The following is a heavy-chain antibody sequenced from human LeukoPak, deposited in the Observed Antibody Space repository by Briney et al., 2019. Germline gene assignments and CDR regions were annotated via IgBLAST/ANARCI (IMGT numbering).Heavy chain of an antibody. D-gene: IGHD3-22*01. Sequence: QPGRSLRLSCAASGFTFSSYVMHWVRQAPGKGLEWVAVIWYDGSNKYYADSVKGRFTISRDNSKSTLYLQMNSLRAEDTAVYYCARDLQINYYDSSGPFDYWGQGTLVTVSS. CDR3: ARDLQINYYDSSGPFDY. CDR2: IWYDGSNK. V-gene: IGHV3-33*01. CDR1: GFTFSSYV. J-gene: IGHJ4*02.